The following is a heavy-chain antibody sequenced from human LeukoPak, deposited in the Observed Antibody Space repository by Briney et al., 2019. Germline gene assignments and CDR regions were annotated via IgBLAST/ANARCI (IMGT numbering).Heavy chain of an antibody. CDR3: ARVGAEYYYYYGMDV. Sequence: ASVKVSCKASGYTFTGYYMHRVRPAPGQGLEWMGWINPNSGGTNYAQKFQGRVTMTRDTSISTAYMELSRLRSDDTAVYYCARVGAEYYYYYGMDVWGQGTTVTVSS. J-gene: IGHJ6*02. CDR1: GYTFTGYY. V-gene: IGHV1-2*02. CDR2: INPNSGGT.